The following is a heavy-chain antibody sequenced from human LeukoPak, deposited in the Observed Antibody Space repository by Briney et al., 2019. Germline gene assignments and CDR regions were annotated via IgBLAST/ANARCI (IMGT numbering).Heavy chain of an antibody. CDR1: GFTFSSYA. V-gene: IGHV3-30-3*01. CDR3: ARDRGYYYGSGSSLTPYDAFDI. D-gene: IGHD3-10*01. Sequence: PGGSLRLSCAASGFTFSSYAMHWVRQAPGKGLEWVAVISYDGSNKYYADSVKGRFTISRDNSKNTLYLQMNSLRAEDTAVYYCARDRGYYYGSGSSLTPYDAFDIWGQGTMVTVSS. J-gene: IGHJ3*02. CDR2: ISYDGSNK.